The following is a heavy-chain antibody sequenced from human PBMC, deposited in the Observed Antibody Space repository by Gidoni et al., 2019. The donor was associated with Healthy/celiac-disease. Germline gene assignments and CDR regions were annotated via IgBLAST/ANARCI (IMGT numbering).Heavy chain of an antibody. CDR2: INPSSGGT. J-gene: IGHJ5*02. Sequence: QVQLVQPGAEVKKPGASVKVSCKASGYTFTGYYMHWVRQAPGQGLEWMGWINPSSGGTNYAQKFQGRVTMTRDTSISTAYMELSRLRSDDTAVYYCARDLSTPLGTSLAGWFDPWGQGTLVTVSS. CDR1: GYTFTGYY. V-gene: IGHV1-2*02. D-gene: IGHD2-2*01. CDR3: ARDLSTPLGTSLAGWFDP.